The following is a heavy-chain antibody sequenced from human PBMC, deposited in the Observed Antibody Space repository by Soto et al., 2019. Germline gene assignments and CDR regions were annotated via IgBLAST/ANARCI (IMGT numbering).Heavy chain of an antibody. V-gene: IGHV4-61*01. CDR3: ARDGGFSKFDY. CDR2: IYYSGST. J-gene: IGHJ4*02. CDR1: GGSVSSGSYY. Sequence: SETLSLTCTVSGGSVSSGSYYWSWIRQPPGKGLEWIGYIYYSGSTNYNPSLKSRVTISVDTSKNQFSLKLSSVTAADTAVYYCARDGGFSKFDYWGQGTLVTVSS.